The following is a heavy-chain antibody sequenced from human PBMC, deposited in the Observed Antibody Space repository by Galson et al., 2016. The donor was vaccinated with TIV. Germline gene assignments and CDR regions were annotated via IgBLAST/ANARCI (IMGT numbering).Heavy chain of an antibody. CDR3: ARERRYCGNECYLYYYYGMEV. J-gene: IGHJ6*02. CDR2: ISSAGTT. CDR1: GVSVSDNY. D-gene: IGHD2-21*01. Sequence: SLRLSCAASGVSVSDNYMTWVRQAPGKGLEWVSLISSAGTTSYTDSVRGRFAISRDNSKNTLYLQMNSLRAEDTAVYYCARERRYCGNECYLYYYYGMEVWGQGTTVTVCS. V-gene: IGHV3-66*01.